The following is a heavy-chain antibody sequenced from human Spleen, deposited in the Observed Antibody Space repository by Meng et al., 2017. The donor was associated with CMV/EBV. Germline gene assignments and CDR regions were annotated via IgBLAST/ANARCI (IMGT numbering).Heavy chain of an antibody. D-gene: IGHD7-27*01. CDR2: INHSGST. J-gene: IGHJ4*02. CDR1: GGSFSGFY. V-gene: IGHV4-34*01. Sequence: CAVYGGSFSGFYWNWIRRPPGKGLEWIGEINHSGSTNYSPSLKSRVTISVDISKNQFSLSLSSVTAADTAVYYCARGTLETGDQDYWGQGTLVTVSS. CDR3: ARGTLETGDQDY.